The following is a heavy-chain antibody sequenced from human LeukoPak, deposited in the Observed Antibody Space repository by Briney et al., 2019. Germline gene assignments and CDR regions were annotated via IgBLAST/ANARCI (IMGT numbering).Heavy chain of an antibody. Sequence: GWSLRLSCAASGFTFSSHWMHWVRQAPGKGLVWVSRINYDGSRTSYADSVKGRFTISRDNAKNTLYLQMNSLRAEDTAVYFCARDGYFGFDYWGQGTLVTVSS. D-gene: IGHD5-18*01. J-gene: IGHJ4*02. CDR3: ARDGYFGFDY. CDR1: GFTFSSHW. V-gene: IGHV3-74*01. CDR2: INYDGSRT.